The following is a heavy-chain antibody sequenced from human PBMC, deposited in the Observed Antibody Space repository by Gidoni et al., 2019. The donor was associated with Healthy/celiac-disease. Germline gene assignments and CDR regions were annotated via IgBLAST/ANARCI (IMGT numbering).Heavy chain of an antibody. J-gene: IGHJ6*02. CDR1: GFTFSGSA. D-gene: IGHD2-2*02. V-gene: IGHV3-73*01. CDR2: IRSKANSYAT. CDR3: TRSAGYCSSTSCYKEGYYYYGMDV. Sequence: EVQLVESGGGLVQPGGSLKLSCAASGFTFSGSAMHWVRQASGKGLEWVGRIRSKANSYATAYAASVKGRFTISRDDSKNTAYLQMNSLKTEDTAVYYCTRSAGYCSSTSCYKEGYYYYGMDVWGQGTTVTVSS.